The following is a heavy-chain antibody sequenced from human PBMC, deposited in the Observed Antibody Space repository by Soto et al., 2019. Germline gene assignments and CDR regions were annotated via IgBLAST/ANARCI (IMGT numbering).Heavy chain of an antibody. CDR3: ARDPYSSDYGDSCNLFYL. J-gene: IGHJ4*02. V-gene: IGHV1-18*01. CDR1: GYTFTSYG. D-gene: IGHD4-17*01. CDR2: ISAYNGNT. Sequence: ASVKVSCKASGYTFTSYGISWVRQAPGQGLEWMGWISAYNGNTNYAQKLQGRVTMTTDTSTSTAYMELRSLRSDDTAVYYCARDPYSSDYGDSCNLFYLWGQGTLVTV.